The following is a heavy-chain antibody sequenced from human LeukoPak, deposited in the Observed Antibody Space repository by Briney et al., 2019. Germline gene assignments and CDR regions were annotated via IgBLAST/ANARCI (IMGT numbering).Heavy chain of an antibody. D-gene: IGHD4-23*01. CDR1: GYTFTSYG. CDR3: ARRAPTVVTQQGYYYYMDV. V-gene: IGHV1-18*01. CDR2: ISAYNGNT. J-gene: IGHJ6*03. Sequence: ASVKVSCKASGYTFTSYGISWVRQAPGQGLEWMGWISAYNGNTNYAQKLQGRVTMTTDTSTSTAYMEPRSLRSDDTAVYYCARRAPTVVTQQGYYYYMDVWGKGTTVTISS.